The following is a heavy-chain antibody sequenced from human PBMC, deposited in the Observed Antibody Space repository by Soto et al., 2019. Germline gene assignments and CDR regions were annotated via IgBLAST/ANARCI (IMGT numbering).Heavy chain of an antibody. V-gene: IGHV3-33*01. D-gene: IGHD2-2*01. CDR2: IWYDGNIK. CDR1: GFTFRSYG. Sequence: QVQLEESGGGVVQPGRSLRLSCAASGFTFRSYGMHWVRQAPGKELEWVAVIWYDGNIKYYADSEKGRFTISRDNSKNTLYLQMNSLRAEDTAIYYCARDRSRYCSSSTCHGVFDYWGQGTLVTVSS. J-gene: IGHJ4*02. CDR3: ARDRSRYCSSSTCHGVFDY.